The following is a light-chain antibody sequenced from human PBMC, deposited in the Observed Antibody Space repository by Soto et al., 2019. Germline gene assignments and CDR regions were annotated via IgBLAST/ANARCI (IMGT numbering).Light chain of an antibody. CDR2: LNSDGSH. CDR1: SGHSSYT. Sequence: QPVLTQSPSASASLGASVKLTCTLSSGHSSYTIAWHQQQPEKGPRYLMTLNSDGSHSKGDGIPDRFSGSSSGAERYHSISSLQSEDEADYYCQNWGTGIEVFGGGTQLTVL. CDR3: QNWGTGIEV. J-gene: IGLJ3*02. V-gene: IGLV4-69*01.